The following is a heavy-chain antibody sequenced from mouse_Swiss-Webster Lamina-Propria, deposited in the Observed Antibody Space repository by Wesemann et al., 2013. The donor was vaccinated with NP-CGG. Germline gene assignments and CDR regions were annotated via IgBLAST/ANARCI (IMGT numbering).Heavy chain of an antibody. D-gene: IGHD2-1*01. J-gene: IGHJ2*01. CDR3: ARGGGNYDFDY. V-gene: IGHV1-87*01. CDR2: IYPGDGDT. Sequence: QVQLQQSGAELARPGASVKLSCKASGYTFTSYWMQWVKQRPEQGLEWIGAIYPGDGDTRYTQKFKGKATLTADKSSSTAYMQLSSLASEDSAVYYCARGGGNYDFDYWGQGTTLTVSS. CDR1: GYTFTSYW.